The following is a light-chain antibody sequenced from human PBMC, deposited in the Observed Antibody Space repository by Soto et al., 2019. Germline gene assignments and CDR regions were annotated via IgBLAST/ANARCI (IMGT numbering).Light chain of an antibody. V-gene: IGLV2-14*03. CDR2: DVT. CDR1: SSDIGSYNY. J-gene: IGLJ1*01. CDR3: SSSKSTSTPYV. Sequence: SALTQPASVSGSPGQSITISCTGTSSDIGSYNYVSWYQQHPGKAPKLIIYDVTNRPAGISSRFSASKSGDTASLTISVLQADDEADYFCSSSKSTSTPYVFGTGTKVTVL.